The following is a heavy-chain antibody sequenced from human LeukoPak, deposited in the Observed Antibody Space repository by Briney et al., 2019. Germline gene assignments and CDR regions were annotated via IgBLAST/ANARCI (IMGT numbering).Heavy chain of an antibody. V-gene: IGHV3-23*01. CDR2: ISGGGSST. CDR3: AKRIDSYGRNAFDI. CDR1: GFTFSSYA. Sequence: GGSLRHSCAASGFTFSSYAMSWVRQAPGKGLEWVSVISGGGSSTYYADSVKGRFTISRDNSKNTLYLQVNSLRADDTAVYYCAKRIDSYGRNAFDIWGQGTMVTVSS. J-gene: IGHJ3*02. D-gene: IGHD1-26*01.